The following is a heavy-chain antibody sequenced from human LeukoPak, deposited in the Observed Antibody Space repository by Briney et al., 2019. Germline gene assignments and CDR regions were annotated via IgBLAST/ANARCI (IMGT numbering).Heavy chain of an antibody. Sequence: TPSETLSLTCAVYGGSFSGYYWSWILQPPGKGLEWIGEINHSGSTNYNPSLKSRVTISVDTSKNQFSLKLSSVTAADTAVYYCARGVIDILTGYYRSIEAISWFDPWGQGTLVTVSS. J-gene: IGHJ5*02. V-gene: IGHV4-34*01. D-gene: IGHD3-9*01. CDR3: ARGVIDILTGYYRSIEAISWFDP. CDR2: INHSGST. CDR1: GGSFSGYY.